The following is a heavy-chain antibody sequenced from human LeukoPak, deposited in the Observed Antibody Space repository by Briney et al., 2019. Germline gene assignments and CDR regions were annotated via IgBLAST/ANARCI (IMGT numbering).Heavy chain of an antibody. CDR3: AKVRVATIELFDY. D-gene: IGHD5-24*01. V-gene: IGHV3-23*01. CDR2: INGSGVTT. J-gene: IGHJ4*02. CDR1: GFIFSSYA. Sequence: GGSLRLSCAASGFIFSSYAMTWVRQAPGKGLEWVSAINGSGVTTYYADSVKGRFTISRDNSKYTLYLQVNSLRAEDTAVYYCAKVRVATIELFDYWGQGTRVTVSS.